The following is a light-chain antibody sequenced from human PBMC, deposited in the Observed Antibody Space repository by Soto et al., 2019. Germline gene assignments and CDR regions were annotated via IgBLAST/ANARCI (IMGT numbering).Light chain of an antibody. J-gene: IGKJ4*01. CDR2: WAS. Sequence: DIVMTQSPDSLAVSLGERATINCKSSQSVLYNSDNKNYLAWYQQKPGQPPKLLIYWASTPDSGVPDRFSGSASGAAYTLTLSSLQAEDAAVYYRQPYYTTLSLDGETKAEI. CDR1: QSVLYNSDNKNY. V-gene: IGKV4-1*01. CDR3: QPYYTTLS.